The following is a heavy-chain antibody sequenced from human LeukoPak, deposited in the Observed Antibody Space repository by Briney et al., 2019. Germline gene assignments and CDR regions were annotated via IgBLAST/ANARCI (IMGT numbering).Heavy chain of an antibody. Sequence: GGSLRLSCAASGFIFSDYYMSWIRQTPGKGLEWVSFISTSGDTLYYADSVKGRFTSSRDNAKNSLYLQMNSLRAEDTALYYCARGMATVDYWGQGTLVTVSS. D-gene: IGHD5-24*01. J-gene: IGHJ4*02. CDR2: ISTSGDTL. CDR1: GFIFSDYY. V-gene: IGHV3-11*01. CDR3: ARGMATVDY.